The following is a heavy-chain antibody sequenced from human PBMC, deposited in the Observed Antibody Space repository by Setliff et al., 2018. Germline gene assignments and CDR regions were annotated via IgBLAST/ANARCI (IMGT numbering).Heavy chain of an antibody. D-gene: IGHD3-10*01. Sequence: PSETLSLTCTVSGGSISTSSYWGWIRQPPGKGLEWIGSIYYSGTTYYNPSLKSRVTISVDTSKNQSSLKLSSVTAADTAVYYCARRGYYYGWGDSNAFDIWGQGTRVTVSS. J-gene: IGHJ3*02. CDR2: IYYSGTT. CDR3: ARRGYYYGWGDSNAFDI. CDR1: GGSISTSSY. V-gene: IGHV4-39*01.